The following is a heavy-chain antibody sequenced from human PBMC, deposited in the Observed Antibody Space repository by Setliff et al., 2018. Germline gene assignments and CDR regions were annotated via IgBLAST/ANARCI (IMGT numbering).Heavy chain of an antibody. D-gene: IGHD6-13*01. V-gene: IGHV1-69*10. Sequence: ASVKVSCKASGGTFSSYAISWVRQAPGQGLEWMGGIIPILGIANYAQKFQGRVTMTTDTSTSTAYMELRSLRSDDTAVYYCARAPYSSSWTFDYWGQGTLVTVSS. CDR1: GGTFSSYA. CDR3: ARAPYSSSWTFDY. CDR2: IIPILGIA. J-gene: IGHJ4*02.